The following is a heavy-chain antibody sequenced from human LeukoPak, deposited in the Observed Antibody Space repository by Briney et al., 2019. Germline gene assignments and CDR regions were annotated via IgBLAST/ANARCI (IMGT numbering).Heavy chain of an antibody. CDR3: ARDQEWLVRKGYYFDY. D-gene: IGHD6-19*01. V-gene: IGHV3-30-3*01. J-gene: IGHJ4*02. CDR1: GFTLSSYA. CDR2: ISYDGSNK. Sequence: GGSLRLSCAASGFTLSSYAMHWVRQAPGKGLEWVAVISYDGSNKYYADSVKGRFTISRDNSKNTLYLQMNSLRAEDTAVYYCARDQEWLVRKGYYFDYWGQGTLVTVSS.